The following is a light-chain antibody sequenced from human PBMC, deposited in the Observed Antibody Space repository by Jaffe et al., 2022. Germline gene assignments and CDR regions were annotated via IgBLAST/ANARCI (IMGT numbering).Light chain of an antibody. CDR3: QQFYNWPVT. J-gene: IGKJ2*01. CDR2: GAS. Sequence: EIVMTQSPATLSVSPGERATLSCRASQTVGDHLAWYQQKPGQAPRLIIYGASTRATGIPARISGSRSGTEFTLTISSLQSEDSAVYYCQQFYNWPVTFGQGTKLEIK. CDR1: QTVGDH. V-gene: IGKV3-15*01.